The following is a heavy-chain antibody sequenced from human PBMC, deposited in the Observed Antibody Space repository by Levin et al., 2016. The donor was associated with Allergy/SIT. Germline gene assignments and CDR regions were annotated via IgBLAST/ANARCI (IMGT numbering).Heavy chain of an antibody. CDR3: ARGLPMGKYYDFWSGYPPAYYYMDV. D-gene: IGHD3-3*01. Sequence: WIRQPPGKGLEWIREINHSGSTNYNPSLKSRVTISVDTSKNQFSLKLSSVTAADTAVYYCARGLPMGKYYDFWSGYPPAYYYMDVWGKGTTVTVSS. CDR2: INHSGST. J-gene: IGHJ6*03. V-gene: IGHV4-34*01.